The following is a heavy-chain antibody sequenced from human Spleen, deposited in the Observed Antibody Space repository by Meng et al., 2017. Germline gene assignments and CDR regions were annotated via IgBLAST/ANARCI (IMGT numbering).Heavy chain of an antibody. Sequence: GESLKISCAASGFTFSSYAMSWVRQAPGKGLEWVSAISGSGGSTYYADSVKGRFTLSRDNSENTLYLQMNSLRAEDTAIYYCAKDAGTLVRGHWDYWARGTLVTFSS. CDR2: ISGSGGST. D-gene: IGHD3-10*01. CDR3: AKDAGTLVRGHWDY. CDR1: GFTFSSYA. J-gene: IGHJ4*02. V-gene: IGHV3-23*01.